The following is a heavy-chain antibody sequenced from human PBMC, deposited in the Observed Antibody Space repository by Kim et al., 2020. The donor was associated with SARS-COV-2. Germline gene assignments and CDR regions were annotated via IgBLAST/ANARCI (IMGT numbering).Heavy chain of an antibody. Sequence: VSVKGRCTISRDNAKNSLYLQRNTLRDEDTAVYYCARVSAAGFFDNWFDPWGQGTLVTVSS. V-gene: IGHV3-48*02. CDR3: ARVSAAGFFDNWFDP. J-gene: IGHJ5*02. D-gene: IGHD6-13*01.